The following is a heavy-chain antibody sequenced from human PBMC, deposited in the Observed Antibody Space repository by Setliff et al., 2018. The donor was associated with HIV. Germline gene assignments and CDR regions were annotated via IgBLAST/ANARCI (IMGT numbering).Heavy chain of an antibody. V-gene: IGHV4-39*07. CDR2: VFHDGFT. CDR1: GGSISSNYYY. J-gene: IGHJ5*02. D-gene: IGHD6-6*01. Sequence: PSETLSLTCTVSGGSISSNYYYWGWIRQHPGKGLEWIGSVFHDGFTDYNPSLKSRVTISVDTSKNQFSLKLSSVTASDTAVYYCARRYRIAARPKWLDPWGQGTLVTASS. CDR3: ARRYRIAARPKWLDP.